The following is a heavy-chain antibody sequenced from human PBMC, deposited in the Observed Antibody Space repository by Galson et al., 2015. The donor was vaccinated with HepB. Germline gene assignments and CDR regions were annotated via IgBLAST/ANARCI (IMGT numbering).Heavy chain of an antibody. CDR3: ARADFYDCSGPRCFMLGTAIDY. Sequence: SVKVSCKASGYTFTDYGVTWVRQAPGQGLEWMGWISVNNGGTYYVRSLQDRVTMTTDTSTNTAYMELRSLKSDDTAMYYCARADFYDCSGPRCFMLGTAIDYWGQGTQVTVSS. J-gene: IGHJ4*02. CDR2: ISVNNGGT. CDR1: GYTFTDYG. V-gene: IGHV1-18*01. D-gene: IGHD2-2*01.